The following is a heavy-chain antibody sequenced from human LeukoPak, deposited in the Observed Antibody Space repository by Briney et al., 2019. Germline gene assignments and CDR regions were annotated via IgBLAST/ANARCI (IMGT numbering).Heavy chain of an antibody. J-gene: IGHJ4*02. V-gene: IGHV1-2*02. Sequence: ASVKVSCKASGYTFTGYYMHWVRQAPGQGLEWMGWINPNSGGTDYAQKFQGRVTMTRDTSISTAYMELSRLRSDDTAVYYCAREPYDSSGYCDYWGQGTLVTVSS. CDR3: AREPYDSSGYCDY. CDR1: GYTFTGYY. D-gene: IGHD3-22*01. CDR2: INPNSGGT.